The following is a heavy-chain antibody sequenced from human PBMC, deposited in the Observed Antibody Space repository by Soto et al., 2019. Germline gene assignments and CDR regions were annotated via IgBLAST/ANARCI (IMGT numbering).Heavy chain of an antibody. CDR2: IDPSDSDT. Sequence: VESLNISCQGSGHAFSGKFIAWVRQKPGKGLEWMGIIDPSDSDTRYSPSFQGQVTSSVDKSLNTAFLEWISLQASVTAMDSCTKVHAYIYTNGYFDCWGQGTLVTVSS. CDR3: TKVHAYIYTNGYFDC. CDR1: GHAFSGKF. D-gene: IGHD2-2*03. V-gene: IGHV5-51*01. J-gene: IGHJ4*02.